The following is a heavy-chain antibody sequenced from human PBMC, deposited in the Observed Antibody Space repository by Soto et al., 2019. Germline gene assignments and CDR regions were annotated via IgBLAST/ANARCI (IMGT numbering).Heavy chain of an antibody. CDR3: AKLAMIVVVYYGMDV. Sequence: EVQLLESGGGLVQPGGSLRLSCAASGFTFSSYAMSWVRQAPGKGLAWVSAISGSGGSTYYADSVKGRFTISRDNSKNTLYLQMNSLRAEDTAVYYCAKLAMIVVVYYGMDVWAQGTTVNVSS. J-gene: IGHJ6*02. D-gene: IGHD3-22*01. CDR1: GFTFSSYA. V-gene: IGHV3-23*01. CDR2: ISGSGGST.